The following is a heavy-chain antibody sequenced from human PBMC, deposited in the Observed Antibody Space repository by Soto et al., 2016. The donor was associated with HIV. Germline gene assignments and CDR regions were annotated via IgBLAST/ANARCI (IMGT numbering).Heavy chain of an antibody. CDR3: XRIVGDYDVLTDRYSXYYMDI. D-gene: IGHD3-9*01. V-gene: IGHV4-59*11. CDR1: GVSIGGHY. CDR2: LYYNGST. J-gene: IGHJ6*03. Sequence: VHLQESGPGLVKPSETLSLTCSVSGVSIGGHYWSWIRQTPGKGLEWIGNLYYNGSTNKSPSLKSRVTIFIDMSKSQVYPEAEVCDRCGHGHILCXRIVGDYDVLTDRYSXYYMDIWGKGTMVHRLF.